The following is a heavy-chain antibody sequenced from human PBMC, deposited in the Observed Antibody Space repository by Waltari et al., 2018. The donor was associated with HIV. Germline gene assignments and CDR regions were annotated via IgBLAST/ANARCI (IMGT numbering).Heavy chain of an antibody. J-gene: IGHJ4*02. V-gene: IGHV3-48*04. CDR2: ISNSGTTI. Sequence: EVQLVESGGDLVQPGGSLRLSCAASGFSFSSYSMNWVRLAPGKGLEWISYISNSGTTIDYADSVKGRFTISRDNAKNSLSLQMHSLRAEDTAVYYCARARGYSYGYEDYWGQGALVTVSS. D-gene: IGHD5-18*01. CDR3: ARARGYSYGYEDY. CDR1: GFSFSSYS.